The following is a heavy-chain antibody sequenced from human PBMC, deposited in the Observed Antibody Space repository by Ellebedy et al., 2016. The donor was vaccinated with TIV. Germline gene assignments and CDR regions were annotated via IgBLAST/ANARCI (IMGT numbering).Heavy chain of an antibody. D-gene: IGHD3-22*01. V-gene: IGHV3-66*01. CDR2: IYSGGST. CDR3: TTDPISGYLNWYFDL. J-gene: IGHJ2*01. Sequence: GGSLRLSCAASGFTVSSNYMSWVRQAPGKGLEWVSVIYSGGSTYYADSVKGRFTISRDNSKNTLYLQMNSLRAEDTAVYYCTTDPISGYLNWYFDLWGRGTLVTVSS. CDR1: GFTVSSNY.